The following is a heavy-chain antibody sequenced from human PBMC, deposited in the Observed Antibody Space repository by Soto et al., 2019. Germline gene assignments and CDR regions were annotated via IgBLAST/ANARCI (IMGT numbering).Heavy chain of an antibody. CDR2: IYHSGST. D-gene: IGHD6-6*01. CDR3: ARSSIAARVPYYFDY. CDR1: GGSISSGGYS. V-gene: IGHV4-30-2*01. J-gene: IGHJ4*02. Sequence: QLQLQESGSGLVKPSQTLSLTCAVSGGSISSGGYSWSWIRQPPGKGLEWIGYIYHSGSTYYNPSLKSRVTISVDRSKNQFSLKLSSVTAADTAVYYCARSSIAARVPYYFDYWGQGTLVTVSS.